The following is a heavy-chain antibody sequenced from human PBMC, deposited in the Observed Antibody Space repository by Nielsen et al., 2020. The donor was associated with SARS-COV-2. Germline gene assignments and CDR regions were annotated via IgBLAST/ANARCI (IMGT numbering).Heavy chain of an antibody. J-gene: IGHJ2*01. Sequence: GESLKISCAASGFTVSSSYMSWVRQAPGKGLEWVSAISGSGGSTYYADSVKGRFTISRDNSKNTLYLQMNSLRAEDTAVYYCARDFTVTMLETRYFDLWGRGTLVTVSS. CDR2: ISGSGGST. CDR1: GFTVSSSY. V-gene: IGHV3-23*01. CDR3: ARDFTVTMLETRYFDL. D-gene: IGHD4-17*01.